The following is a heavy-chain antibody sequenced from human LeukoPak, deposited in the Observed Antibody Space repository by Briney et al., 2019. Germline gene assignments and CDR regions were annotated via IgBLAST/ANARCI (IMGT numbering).Heavy chain of an antibody. Sequence: EPGGSLRLSCAASGFTYSTYTMNWVRQAPGKGLEWVSSISGTSPYIYYADSVRGRFTISRDNAKNSLYLQMNSLRAEDTAVYFCARDSVFYDYVWGNHRYKPNYFDYWGQGTLVTVSS. J-gene: IGHJ4*02. CDR2: ISGTSPYI. CDR3: ARDSVFYDYVWGNHRYKPNYFDY. CDR1: GFTYSTYT. V-gene: IGHV3-21*01. D-gene: IGHD3-16*02.